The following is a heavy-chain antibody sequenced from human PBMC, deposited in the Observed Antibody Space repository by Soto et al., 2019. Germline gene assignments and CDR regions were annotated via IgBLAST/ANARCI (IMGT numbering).Heavy chain of an antibody. Sequence: GASVKVSCKASGYTFTSYYMHWVRQAPGQGLEWMGIINPSGGSTSYAQKFQGRVTMTRDTSTSTVYMELSSLRAEDTAVYYCARVVHYYGSGSYYGPYFDCWGQGTLVTVSS. CDR1: GYTFTSYY. CDR2: INPSGGST. CDR3: ARVVHYYGSGSYYGPYFDC. J-gene: IGHJ4*02. V-gene: IGHV1-46*01. D-gene: IGHD3-10*01.